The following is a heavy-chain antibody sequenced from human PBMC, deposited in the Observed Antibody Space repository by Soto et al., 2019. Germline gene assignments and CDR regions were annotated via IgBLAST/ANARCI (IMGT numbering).Heavy chain of an antibody. CDR3: ARDQLCKVFPGIAPGNPFDD. Sequence: PGGSLRLSCAASGFTFSSYSMNWVRQAPGKGLEWVSSISSSSSYIYYADSVKGRFTISRDNAKNSLYLQMNSLRAEDTAVYYCARDQLCKVFPGIAPGNPFDDWGQGTLVTVSS. CDR1: GFTFSSYS. V-gene: IGHV3-21*01. D-gene: IGHD6-13*01. J-gene: IGHJ4*02. CDR2: ISSSSSYI.